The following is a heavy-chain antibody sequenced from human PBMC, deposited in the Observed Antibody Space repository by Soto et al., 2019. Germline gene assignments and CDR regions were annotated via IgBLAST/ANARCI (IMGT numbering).Heavy chain of an antibody. Sequence: SETLSLTCAVYGGSFSGYYWSWIRQPPGKGLEWIGEINHSGSTNYNPSLKSRVTISVDTSKNQFSLKLSSVTAADTAVYYCAXALNWRRNSLADYGMDVWGQGTTVTVSS. D-gene: IGHD2-8*02. V-gene: IGHV4-34*01. J-gene: IGHJ6*02. CDR1: GGSFSGYY. CDR2: INHSGST. CDR3: AXALNWRRNSLADYGMDV.